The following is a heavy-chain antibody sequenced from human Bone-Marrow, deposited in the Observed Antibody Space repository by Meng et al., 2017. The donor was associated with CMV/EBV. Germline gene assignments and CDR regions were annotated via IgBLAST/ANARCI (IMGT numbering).Heavy chain of an antibody. Sequence: GESLKISCAASGFIFSSYWMSWVRQAPGKGLEWVAVISYDGSNKYYADSVKGRFTISRDNSKNTLYLQMNSLRAEDTAVYYCARDIVIGGAYYYYYGMDVWGQGTTVTVSS. J-gene: IGHJ6*02. V-gene: IGHV3-30*03. CDR2: ISYDGSNK. CDR3: ARDIVIGGAYYYYYGMDV. D-gene: IGHD2-15*01. CDR1: GFIFSSYW.